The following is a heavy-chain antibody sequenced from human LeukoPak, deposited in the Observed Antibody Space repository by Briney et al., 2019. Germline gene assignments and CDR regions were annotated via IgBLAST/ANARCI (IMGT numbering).Heavy chain of an antibody. Sequence: SETLSLTCTVSGGSISSYYWSWIRQPPGKGLEWIGYIYYSGSTNYNPSLKSRVTISVDTSKNQFSLKLSSVTAADTAVYYCAREVNHYGLRRNSFDPWGQGTQVTVSS. CDR2: IYYSGST. CDR3: AREVNHYGLRRNSFDP. CDR1: GGSISSYY. V-gene: IGHV4-59*12. J-gene: IGHJ5*02. D-gene: IGHD3-10*01.